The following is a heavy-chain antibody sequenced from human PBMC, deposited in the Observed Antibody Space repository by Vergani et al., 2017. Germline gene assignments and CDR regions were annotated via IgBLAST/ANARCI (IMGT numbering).Heavy chain of an antibody. CDR2: INHSGST. J-gene: IGHJ6*02. CDR1: GGSFSGYY. D-gene: IGHD3-16*01. Sequence: QVQLQQWGAGLLKPSETLSLTCAVYGGSFSGYYWSWIRQPPGKGLEWIGEINHSGSTNYNPSLKSRVTISVDTSKNPFSLKLSSVTAADTAVYYCARGYAEQSPDYYYGMDVWGQGTTVTVSS. CDR3: ARGYAEQSPDYYYGMDV. V-gene: IGHV4-34*01.